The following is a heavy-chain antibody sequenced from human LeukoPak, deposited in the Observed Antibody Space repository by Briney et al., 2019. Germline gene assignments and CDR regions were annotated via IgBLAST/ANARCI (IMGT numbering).Heavy chain of an antibody. D-gene: IGHD3-22*01. CDR2: IRYDGSNK. CDR3: AKDPDHVSPGPMNY. CDR1: GFTFSSYG. J-gene: IGHJ4*02. Sequence: GGSLRLSCAASGFTFSSYGMHWVRQAPGKGLEWVAFIRYDGSNKYYADSVKGRFTISRDNSKNTLYLQMNSLRAEDTAVYYCAKDPDHVSPGPMNYWGQGTLVTVS. V-gene: IGHV3-30*02.